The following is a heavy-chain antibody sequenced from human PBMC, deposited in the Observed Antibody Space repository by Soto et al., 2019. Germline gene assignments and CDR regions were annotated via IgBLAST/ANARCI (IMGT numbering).Heavy chain of an antibody. Sequence: ASVKVSCKASGDTFTDYYIHWVRQAPGQGLEWMGTVNPSGGHTTYAQQYVGRVTMTRDTSTSTPYMELSSLRSDDTAVYYCARIADCSTTSCSFPSRFHVRGYYYYYGLDVWGQGTTVTVAS. CDR2: VNPSGGHT. CDR1: GDTFTDYY. D-gene: IGHD2-2*01. V-gene: IGHV1-46*01. J-gene: IGHJ6*02. CDR3: ARIADCSTTSCSFPSRFHVRGYYYYYGLDV.